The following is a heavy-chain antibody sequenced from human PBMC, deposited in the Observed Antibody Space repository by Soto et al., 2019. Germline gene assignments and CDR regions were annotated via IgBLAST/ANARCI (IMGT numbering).Heavy chain of an antibody. CDR3: AREWFGELSHFDF. Sequence: SETLSLTCTVSGGSISSGGYYWSWIRQHPGKGLEWIGYIYNSGTTYYNPSLRSRVIISIDTSKSQFSLKLGSVTAADTAVYFCAREWFGELSHFDFWGQGTLVTVSS. CDR2: IYNSGTT. D-gene: IGHD3-10*01. J-gene: IGHJ4*02. CDR1: GGSISSGGYY. V-gene: IGHV4-31*03.